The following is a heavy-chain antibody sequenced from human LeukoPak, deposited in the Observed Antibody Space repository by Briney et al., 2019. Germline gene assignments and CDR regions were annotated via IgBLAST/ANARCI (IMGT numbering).Heavy chain of an antibody. D-gene: IGHD3-10*01. V-gene: IGHV1-46*01. J-gene: IGHJ4*02. CDR3: ARPGASFGELLRGYFFDY. CDR1: GYTFTSYY. Sequence: ASVKVSCKASGYTFTSYYMHWVRQAPGQGLEWMGIINPSYGSTSYAQKFQGRVTMTRDTSTSTVYMELNSLRSEDTAVYYCARPGASFGELLRGYFFDYWGQGTLVTVSS. CDR2: INPSYGST.